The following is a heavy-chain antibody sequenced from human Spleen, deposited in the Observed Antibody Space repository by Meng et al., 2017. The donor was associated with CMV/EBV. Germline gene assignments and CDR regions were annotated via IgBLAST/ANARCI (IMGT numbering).Heavy chain of an antibody. CDR3: AASSSSWYQNWFDP. V-gene: IGHV1-18*01. J-gene: IGHJ5*02. CDR2: ISAYNGNT. CDR1: GYTFTSYG. D-gene: IGHD6-13*01. Sequence: QVQAWQCEAEVKKPGAQVKVSCKASGYTFTSYGISWVRQAPGQGLEWMGWISAYNGNTNYAQKLQGRVTMTTDTSTSTAYMELRSLRSDDTAVCYCAASSSSWYQNWFDPWGQGTLVTVSS.